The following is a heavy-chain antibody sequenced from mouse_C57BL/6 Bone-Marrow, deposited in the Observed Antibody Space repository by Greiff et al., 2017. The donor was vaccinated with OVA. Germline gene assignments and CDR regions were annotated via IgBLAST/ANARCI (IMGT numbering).Heavy chain of an antibody. Sequence: QVQLQQPGAELVKPGASVKMSCKASGYTFTSYWITWVKQRPGQGLEWIGDIYPGSGRTNYNEKFKSKATLTVDTSSSTAYMQLSSLTSEDSAVYYGARWWLPPLLSMDYWGQGTSVTVSS. CDR1: GYTFTSYW. D-gene: IGHD1-1*02. CDR2: IYPGSGRT. V-gene: IGHV1-55*01. J-gene: IGHJ4*01. CDR3: ARWWLPPLLSMDY.